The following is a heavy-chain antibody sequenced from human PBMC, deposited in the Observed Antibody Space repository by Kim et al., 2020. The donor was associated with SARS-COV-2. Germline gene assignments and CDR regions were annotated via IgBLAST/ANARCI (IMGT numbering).Heavy chain of an antibody. CDR2: INAGNGNT. J-gene: IGHJ6*02. D-gene: IGHD3-10*01. V-gene: IGHV1-3*01. CDR1: GYTFTSYA. Sequence: ASVKVSCKASGYTFTSYAMHWVRQAPGQRLEWMGWINAGNGNTKYSQKFQGRVTITRDTSASTAYMELSSLRSEDTAVYYCAGFGELLYTPYYYYGMDVWGQGTTVTVSS. CDR3: AGFGELLYTPYYYYGMDV.